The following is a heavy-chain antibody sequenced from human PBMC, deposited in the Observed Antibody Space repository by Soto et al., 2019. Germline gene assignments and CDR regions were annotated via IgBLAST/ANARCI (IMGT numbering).Heavy chain of an antibody. Sequence: QLQLQESGPGLVKPSETLSLTCTVSGGSISSSSYYWGWIRQPPGKGLEWIGSIYYSGSTYYNPSLKSRVTISVDTSKNQFSLKLSSVTAADTAVYYCARHKLVVAGTNFDYWGQGTLVTVSS. V-gene: IGHV4-39*01. CDR2: IYYSGST. CDR3: ARHKLVVAGTNFDY. J-gene: IGHJ4*02. CDR1: GGSISSSSYY. D-gene: IGHD6-19*01.